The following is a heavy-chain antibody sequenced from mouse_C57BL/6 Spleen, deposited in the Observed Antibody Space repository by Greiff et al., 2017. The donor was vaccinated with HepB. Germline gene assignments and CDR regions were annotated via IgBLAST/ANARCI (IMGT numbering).Heavy chain of an antibody. CDR1: GYTFTSYW. V-gene: IGHV1-52*01. Sequence: QVQLQQPGAELVRPGSSVKLSCKASGYTFTSYWMHWVKQRPIQGLEWIGNIDPSDSQTHYNQKFKDKATLTVDKSSSTAYMQLSSLTSEDSAVYYCASYYGSRDYWGQGTTLTVSS. CDR2: IDPSDSQT. CDR3: ASYYGSRDY. D-gene: IGHD1-1*01. J-gene: IGHJ2*01.